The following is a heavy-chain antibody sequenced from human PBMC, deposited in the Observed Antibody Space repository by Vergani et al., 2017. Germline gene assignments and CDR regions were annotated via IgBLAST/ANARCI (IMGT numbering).Heavy chain of an antibody. V-gene: IGHV1-3*01. Sequence: QVQLVQSGAEVKKPGASVKVSCKASGYTFTSYAMHWVRQAPGQRLEWMGWINAGNGNTNYAQKLQGRVTMTTDTSTSTAYMELRSLRSDDTAVYYCARDNDDFWSGYTNWFDPWGQGTLVTVSS. CDR3: ARDNDDFWSGYTNWFDP. D-gene: IGHD3-3*01. CDR2: INAGNGNT. J-gene: IGHJ5*02. CDR1: GYTFTSYA.